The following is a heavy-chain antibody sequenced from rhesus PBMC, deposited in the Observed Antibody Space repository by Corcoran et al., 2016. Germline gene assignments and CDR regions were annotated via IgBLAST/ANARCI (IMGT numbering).Heavy chain of an antibody. V-gene: IGHV2-1*01. Sequence: QVTLKESGPALVKPTQTLTLTCTFSGFSPRTSGMGVGWIRQPSRKTLEWLALIYWDVDKRYSTCLKSRLTISKDTSKNQVVLTMTNMDPVDTATYYCARVPVFSSWPDYWGQGVLVTVSS. CDR3: ARVPVFSSWPDY. CDR2: IYWDVDK. D-gene: IGHD6-13*01. J-gene: IGHJ4*01. CDR1: GFSPRTSGMG.